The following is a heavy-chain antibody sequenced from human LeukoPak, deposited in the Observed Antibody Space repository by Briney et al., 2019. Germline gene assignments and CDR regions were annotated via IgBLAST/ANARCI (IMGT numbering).Heavy chain of an antibody. CDR3: AREVVGHVDTAMVLDY. V-gene: IGHV3-7*04. CDR1: GFTFSTYW. D-gene: IGHD5-18*01. Sequence: PGGSLRLSCAASGFTFSTYWMSWVRQPPGKGLEWVANIKQDGSEKYYVDSVKGRFTISRDNAKNSLYLEMNSLRAEDTAVYYCAREVVGHVDTAMVLDYWGQGTLVTVSS. CDR2: IKQDGSEK. J-gene: IGHJ4*02.